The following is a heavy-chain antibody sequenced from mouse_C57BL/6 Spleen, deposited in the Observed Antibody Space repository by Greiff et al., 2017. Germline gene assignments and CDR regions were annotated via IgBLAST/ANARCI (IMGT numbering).Heavy chain of an antibody. CDR3: TREDDYGAWLAY. J-gene: IGHJ3*01. CDR1: GFTFSDAW. Sequence: EVKVEESGGGLVQPGGSMKLSCAASGFTFSDAWMDWVRQSPEKGLEWVAEIRNKANNHATYYAESVKGRFTISRDDSKSSVYLQMNSLRAEDTGIYYCTREDDYGAWLAYWGQGTLVTVSA. V-gene: IGHV6-6*01. CDR2: IRNKANNHAT. D-gene: IGHD2-4*01.